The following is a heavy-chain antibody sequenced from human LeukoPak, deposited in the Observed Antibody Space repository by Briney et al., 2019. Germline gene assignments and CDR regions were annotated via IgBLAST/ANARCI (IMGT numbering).Heavy chain of an antibody. CDR3: ARDVELELLTFDP. V-gene: IGHV1-18*01. CDR1: GYTFTSYG. J-gene: IGHJ5*02. D-gene: IGHD1-7*01. CDR2: ISAYNGNT. Sequence: ASVNVSCKASGYTFTSYGISWVRQAPGQGLEWMGWISAYNGNTNYAQKLQGRVTMTTDTSASTAYMELRSLRSDDTAVYYCARDVELELLTFDPWGQGTLVTVSS.